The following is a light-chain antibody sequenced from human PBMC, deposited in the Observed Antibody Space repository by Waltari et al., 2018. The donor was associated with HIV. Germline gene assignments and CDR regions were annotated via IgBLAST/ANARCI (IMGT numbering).Light chain of an antibody. Sequence: EIVMTQSPATLSVSPGERATLSCRASPGVSSSLAGYQQKPGQAPRLLIHGASTRAAGIPARFSGSGSGTEFTLTISSLQSEDFAVYYCQQYYDWPLAFGGGTKVEIK. CDR3: QQYYDWPLA. CDR1: PGVSSS. J-gene: IGKJ4*01. CDR2: GAS. V-gene: IGKV3-15*01.